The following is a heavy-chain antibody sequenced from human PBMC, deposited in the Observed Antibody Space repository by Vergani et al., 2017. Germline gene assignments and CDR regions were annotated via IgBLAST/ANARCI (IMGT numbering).Heavy chain of an antibody. V-gene: IGHV3-30*03. CDR3: ARVPNYSSSWYRSGAFDI. CDR1: GFTFSSYG. CDR2: ISYDGSNK. J-gene: IGHJ3*02. D-gene: IGHD6-13*01. Sequence: QVQLVESGGGVVQPGRSLRLSCAASGFTFSSYGMHWVRQAPGKGLEWVAVISYDGSNKYYADSVKGRFTISRDNSKNTLYLQMNSLRAEDTAVYYCARVPNYSSSWYRSGAFDIWGQGTMVTVSS.